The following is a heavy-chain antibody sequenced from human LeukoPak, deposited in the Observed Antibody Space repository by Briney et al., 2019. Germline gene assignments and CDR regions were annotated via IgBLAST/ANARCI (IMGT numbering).Heavy chain of an antibody. D-gene: IGHD1-26*01. CDR3: ARGKWELPDY. Sequence: PSETLSLTCAVYGGSFSGYYWSWIRQPPGKGLEWIGEINHSGSTNYNPSLKSRVTISVDTSKNQFSLKPSSVTAADTAVYYCARGKWELPDYWGQGTLVTVSS. V-gene: IGHV4-34*01. CDR2: INHSGST. J-gene: IGHJ4*02. CDR1: GGSFSGYY.